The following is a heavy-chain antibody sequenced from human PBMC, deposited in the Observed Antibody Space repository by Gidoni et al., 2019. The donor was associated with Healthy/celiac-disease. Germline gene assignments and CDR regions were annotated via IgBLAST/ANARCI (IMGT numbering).Heavy chain of an antibody. J-gene: IGHJ4*02. CDR2: ISGSGGST. CDR1: GFTFSSYA. Sequence: EVQLLESGGGLVQPGGSLRLSCAASGFTFSSYAMSWVRQAPGKGLGWVSAISGSGGSTYYADSVKGRFTISRDNSKNTLYLQMNSLRAEDTAVYYCAKDRSPGPIAAAGNGGDYWGQGTLVTVSS. CDR3: AKDRSPGPIAAAGNGGDY. V-gene: IGHV3-23*01. D-gene: IGHD6-13*01.